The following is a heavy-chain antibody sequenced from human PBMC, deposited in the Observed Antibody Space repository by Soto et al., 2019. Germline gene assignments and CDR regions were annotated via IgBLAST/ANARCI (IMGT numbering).Heavy chain of an antibody. CDR2: ITGDGHRT. Sequence: EVQLLESGGGLVQPGGSLRLSCTASGFTFSGYAMSWVRQSPGKELEWVAAITGDGHRTYYADSVESRFTISRDNSKKTLFLQMTSLRTEDTAIYPCAKRDYYDSATFSPLFESWGRESWSPSPQ. CDR3: AKRDYYDSATFSPLFES. D-gene: IGHD3-22*01. V-gene: IGHV3-23*01. J-gene: IGHJ4*02. CDR1: GFTFSGYA.